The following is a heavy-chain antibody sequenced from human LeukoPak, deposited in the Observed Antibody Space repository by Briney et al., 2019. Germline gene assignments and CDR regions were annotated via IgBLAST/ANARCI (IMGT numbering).Heavy chain of an antibody. D-gene: IGHD3-22*01. CDR2: MYSSGST. Sequence: SETLSLTCTVSGGSISTYYWSWIRQPPGKGLEWIGCMYSSGSTNYNPSLNSRVTISANTSKNQFSLNLSSVTAADTPVYYCARLDSSGYHSDYCGQGTLVTVSS. J-gene: IGHJ4*02. CDR1: GGSISTYY. V-gene: IGHV4-59*08. CDR3: ARLDSSGYHSDY.